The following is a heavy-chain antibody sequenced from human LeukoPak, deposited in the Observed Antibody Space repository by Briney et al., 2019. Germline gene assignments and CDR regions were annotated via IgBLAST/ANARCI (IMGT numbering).Heavy chain of an antibody. CDR2: IYSGGST. Sequence: GVSLRLSCAASGLTVSGNYMSWVRQAPGKGLEWVSVIYSGGSTYYADSVKGRFTISRDNSKNTLYLQMNSLRAEDTAVYYCARDTPTELRLGELSLYLGAFDIWGQGTMVTASS. D-gene: IGHD3-16*02. V-gene: IGHV3-53*01. J-gene: IGHJ3*02. CDR3: ARDTPTELRLGELSLYLGAFDI. CDR1: GLTVSGNY.